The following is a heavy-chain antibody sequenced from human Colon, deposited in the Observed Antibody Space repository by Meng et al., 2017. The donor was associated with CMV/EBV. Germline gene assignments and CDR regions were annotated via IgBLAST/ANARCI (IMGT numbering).Heavy chain of an antibody. D-gene: IGHD4-23*01. J-gene: IGHJ4*02. CDR2: ISGRGSVT. CDR1: GFTFSSYA. Sequence: GESLKISCAASGFTFSSYAMSWVRQSPGKGLEWVSAISGRGSVTYYADSVKGRFTISRDNSKNTLYLQMNSLSAEDTALYYCANTYDGDSNYWGQGTLVTVSS. V-gene: IGHV3-23*01. CDR3: ANTYDGDSNY.